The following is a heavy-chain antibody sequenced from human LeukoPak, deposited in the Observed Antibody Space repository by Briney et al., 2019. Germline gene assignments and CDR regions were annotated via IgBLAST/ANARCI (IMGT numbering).Heavy chain of an antibody. V-gene: IGHV3-7*01. J-gene: IGHJ6*02. D-gene: IGHD2-2*01. CDR3: ASEGGLIVVPAPLMEQTYYGMDV. CDR2: IKQDGSEK. CDR1: GFTFSSYW. Sequence: GGSLRLSCAASGFTFSSYWMSWVRQAPGKGLEWVANIKQDGSEKYYVDSVKGRFTISRDNAKNSLYLQMNSLRAEDTAVYYCASEGGLIVVPAPLMEQTYYGMDVWGQGTTVTVSS.